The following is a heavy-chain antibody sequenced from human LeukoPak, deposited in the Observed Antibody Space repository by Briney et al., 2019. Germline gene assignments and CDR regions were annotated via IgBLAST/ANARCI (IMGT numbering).Heavy chain of an antibody. D-gene: IGHD3-22*01. Sequence: PSETLSLTCAVYGGSFSGYYWSWIRQPPGKGREWIGEINHSGSTNYNPSLKSRVTISVDTSKNQFSLKLSSVTAADTAVYYCARGLDYYDSSGPYWYFDLWGRGTLVTVSS. J-gene: IGHJ2*01. CDR3: ARGLDYYDSSGPYWYFDL. CDR1: GGSFSGYY. CDR2: INHSGST. V-gene: IGHV4-34*01.